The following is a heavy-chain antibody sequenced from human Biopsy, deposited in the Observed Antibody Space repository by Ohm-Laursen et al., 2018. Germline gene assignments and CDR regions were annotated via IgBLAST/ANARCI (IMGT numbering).Heavy chain of an antibody. Sequence: TLSLTCTGSGASISSAAYHWSWIRQLPGKGLEWIGYISHSGSTSYNPSLRSLVTISTDTSTNQFSLKVRSVTAADTAMYYCAGATSGTSLYDPWGQGILVTVSS. CDR1: GASISSAAYH. J-gene: IGHJ5*02. V-gene: IGHV4-31*01. CDR2: ISHSGST. CDR3: AGATSGTSLYDP. D-gene: IGHD6-13*01.